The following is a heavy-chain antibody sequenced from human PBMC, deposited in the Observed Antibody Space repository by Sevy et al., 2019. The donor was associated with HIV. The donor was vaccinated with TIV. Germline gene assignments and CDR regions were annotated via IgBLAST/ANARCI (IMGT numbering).Heavy chain of an antibody. Sequence: ASVKVSWKASGGTFSSYAISWVRQAPGQGLEWMGGIIPIFGTANYSQKFQGRVTITADESTSTAYMELSSLRSEDTAVYYCARVERSTYDYWGQGTLVTVSS. D-gene: IGHD1-1*01. V-gene: IGHV1-69*13. J-gene: IGHJ4*02. CDR2: IIPIFGTA. CDR1: GGTFSSYA. CDR3: ARVERSTYDY.